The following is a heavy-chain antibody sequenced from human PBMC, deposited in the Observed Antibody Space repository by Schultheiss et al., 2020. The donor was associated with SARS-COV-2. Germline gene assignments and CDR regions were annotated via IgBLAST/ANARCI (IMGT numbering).Heavy chain of an antibody. J-gene: IGHJ4*02. Sequence: GGSLRLSCAASGFTVSSNYMSWVRQAPGKGLEWVSVIYSGGSTYYADSVKGRFTISRHNSKNTLYLQMNSLRAEDTAVYYCARVSAYYDFWSGYYNGDHFDYWGQGTLVTVSS. CDR3: ARVSAYYDFWSGYYNGDHFDY. CDR1: GFTVSSNY. CDR2: IYSGGST. D-gene: IGHD3-3*01. V-gene: IGHV3-53*04.